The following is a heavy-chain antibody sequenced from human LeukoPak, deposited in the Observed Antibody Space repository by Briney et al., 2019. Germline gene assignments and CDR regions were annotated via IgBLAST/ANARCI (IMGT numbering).Heavy chain of an antibody. CDR1: GFTFSSYA. V-gene: IGHV3-66*01. D-gene: IGHD6-19*01. Sequence: GGSLRLSCAASGFTFSSYAMSWVRQAPGKGLEWVSVIYSGGSTYYADSVKGRFTISRDNSKNTLYLQMNSLRAEDTAVYYCARGKQWLPPVGDYWGQGTLVTVSS. CDR3: ARGKQWLPPVGDY. CDR2: IYSGGST. J-gene: IGHJ4*02.